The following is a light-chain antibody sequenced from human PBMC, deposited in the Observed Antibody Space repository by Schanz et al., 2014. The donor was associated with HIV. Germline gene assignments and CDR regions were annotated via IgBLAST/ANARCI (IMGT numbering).Light chain of an antibody. V-gene: IGLV1-44*01. CDR1: SSNFNRNA. J-gene: IGLJ3*02. CDR2: NTF. CDR3: ATWDDSLDGWV. Sequence: QSVLTQPPSASGTPGQRVTISCSGSSSNFNRNAVNWYQPPPGTAPRLVIYNTFHRPSGVPDRFSGSQSGSSASLAISGLQSEDESDFFCATWDDSLDGWVFGGGTQLTVL.